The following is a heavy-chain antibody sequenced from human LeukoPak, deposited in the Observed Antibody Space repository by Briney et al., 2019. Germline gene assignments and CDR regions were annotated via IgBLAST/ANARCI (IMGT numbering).Heavy chain of an antibody. J-gene: IGHJ3*02. CDR1: GFTFSSYA. V-gene: IGHV3-23*01. CDR3: AKDLPRYDFWSGEDAFDI. D-gene: IGHD3-3*01. Sequence: PGGSLRLSCAASGFTFSSYAMSWVRQAPGKGLEWVSAISGSGGSTYYADSVKGRFTISRDNSKNTLYLQMNSLRAEDTAVYYCAKDLPRYDFWSGEDAFDIWAKGQWSPSLQ. CDR2: ISGSGGST.